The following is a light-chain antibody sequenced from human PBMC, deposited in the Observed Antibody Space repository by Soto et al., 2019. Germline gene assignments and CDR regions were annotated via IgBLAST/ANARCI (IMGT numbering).Light chain of an antibody. CDR2: DAS. CDR3: QHRSNWLA. V-gene: IGKV3-11*01. J-gene: IGKJ4*01. Sequence: EIVLTQSPGTLSLSPGERATLSCRASQSVSSYFLAWYQQKPGQAPRLLIYDASNRATGIPARFSGSGSGTDFTLTITSLEPEDFAVYYCQHRSNWLAFGGGTKVDIK. CDR1: QSVSSY.